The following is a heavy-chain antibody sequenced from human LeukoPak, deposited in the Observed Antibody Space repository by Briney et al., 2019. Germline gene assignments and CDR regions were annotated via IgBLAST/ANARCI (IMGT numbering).Heavy chain of an antibody. CDR3: ARDCSSTSCDDY. Sequence: ASVTVSCKASGYTFTSYGISWVRQAPGQGLEWMGWISAYNGNTNYAQKLQGRVTMTTDTSTSIAYMELRSLRSDDTAVYYCARDCSSTSCDDYWGQGTLVTVSS. CDR2: ISAYNGNT. D-gene: IGHD2-2*01. J-gene: IGHJ4*02. V-gene: IGHV1-18*01. CDR1: GYTFTSYG.